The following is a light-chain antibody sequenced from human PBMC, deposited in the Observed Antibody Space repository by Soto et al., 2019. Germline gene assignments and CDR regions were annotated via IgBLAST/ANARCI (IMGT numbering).Light chain of an antibody. CDR1: QNINRW. Sequence: DIQMTQSPSTLSASVGDRVTITCRASQNINRWLAWYQQRPGKAPNLLIHKASTLEVGVPSRFSGSASGTEFTLTISSLQPDDFAVYFRIQYNVYPLSFGGGTKVNIK. CDR3: IQYNVYPLS. CDR2: KAS. J-gene: IGKJ4*01. V-gene: IGKV1-5*03.